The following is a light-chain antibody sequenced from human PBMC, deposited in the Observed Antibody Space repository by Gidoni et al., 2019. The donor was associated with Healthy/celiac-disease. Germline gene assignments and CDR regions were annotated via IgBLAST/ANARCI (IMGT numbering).Light chain of an antibody. J-gene: IGLJ1*01. Sequence: QSALTQPASVSGSPGQSISISCTGTSSDVGSNNYVSWYQQHPGTSHPVVIRAVSHRPSGVSYRFSGSKSGTPASLTISGLQSEDEADYYCISYTVSGTYVFGTGTKVTVL. CDR2: AVS. CDR3: ISYTVSGTYV. CDR1: SSDVGSNNY. V-gene: IGLV2-14*03.